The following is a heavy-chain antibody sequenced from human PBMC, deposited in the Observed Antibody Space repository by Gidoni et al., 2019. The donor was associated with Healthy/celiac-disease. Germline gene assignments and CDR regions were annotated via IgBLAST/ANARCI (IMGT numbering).Heavy chain of an antibody. D-gene: IGHD3-22*01. CDR3: ARDRVDYYDSSGYYLREYNWFDP. Sequence: EVQLVESGGGLVQPGVSLRLSCAASGFPFSSSWMHWVPQGPGKGRVWVSRINSDGSSTSYADSVKGRFTISRDNAKNTLYLQMNSLRAEDTAVYYCARDRVDYYDSSGYYLREYNWFDPWGQGTLVTVSS. V-gene: IGHV3-74*01. J-gene: IGHJ5*02. CDR1: GFPFSSSW. CDR2: INSDGSST.